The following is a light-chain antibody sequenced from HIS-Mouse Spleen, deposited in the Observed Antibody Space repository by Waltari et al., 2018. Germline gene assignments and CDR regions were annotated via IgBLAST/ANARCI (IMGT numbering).Light chain of an antibody. CDR2: DAS. Sequence: SYVLTQPPSVSVAPGKTARITCGGNNIGSKSVHWYQQKPGQAPVLVVYDASDRPPGIPGRFSGSNSGNTATLTISRVEAGDEADYYCQVWDSSSDHVVFGGGTKLTVL. V-gene: IGLV3-21*03. CDR3: QVWDSSSDHVV. CDR1: NIGSKS. J-gene: IGLJ2*01.